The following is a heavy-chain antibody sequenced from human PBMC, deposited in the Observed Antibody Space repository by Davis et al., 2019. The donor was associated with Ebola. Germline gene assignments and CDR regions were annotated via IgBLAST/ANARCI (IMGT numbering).Heavy chain of an antibody. CDR1: GASISSRSYY. V-gene: IGHV4-39*07. J-gene: IGHJ3*02. CDR3: ARPVFGDAFDI. D-gene: IGHD2-8*01. Sequence: MPSETLSLTCTVSGASISSRSYYWGWIRQPPGKGLEWVGSFSYGDNTHYYNPSLKSRVTISVDTSKNQFSLKLSSVTAADTAVYYCARPVFGDAFDIWGQGTMVTVSS. CDR2: FSYGDNT.